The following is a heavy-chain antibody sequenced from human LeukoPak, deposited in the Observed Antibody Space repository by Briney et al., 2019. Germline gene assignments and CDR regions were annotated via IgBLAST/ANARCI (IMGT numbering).Heavy chain of an antibody. CDR3: AKDFTSGPDH. Sequence: AGSLRLSCAASGFTFSSYGMHWVRQAPGKGLEWVSFIRYDGNPTYCADSVKGRFTISRDNSKNMVYTQMNSLRVEDTAVYYCAKDFTSGPDHWGQGNLVTVSS. CDR2: IRYDGNPT. V-gene: IGHV3-30*02. CDR1: GFTFSSYG. D-gene: IGHD2-8*02. J-gene: IGHJ4*02.